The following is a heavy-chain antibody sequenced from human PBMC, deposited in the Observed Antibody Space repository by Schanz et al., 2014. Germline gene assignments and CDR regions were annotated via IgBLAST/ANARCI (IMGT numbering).Heavy chain of an antibody. CDR2: IKSRSDGGTT. CDR1: GFTFSNAC. D-gene: IGHD3-10*01. V-gene: IGHV3-15*01. CDR3: STTPNFYASGTYSWFDP. J-gene: IGHJ5*02. Sequence: EAQVVESGGCLVKPGGSLRLSCVASGFTFSNACMNWVRQGPGNRLEWVGRIKSRSDGGTTDYAAPVKGRFIISRDDSRNTLYLQMSGLKTEDTAVYYCSTTPNFYASGTYSWFDPWGQGTRVTVSS.